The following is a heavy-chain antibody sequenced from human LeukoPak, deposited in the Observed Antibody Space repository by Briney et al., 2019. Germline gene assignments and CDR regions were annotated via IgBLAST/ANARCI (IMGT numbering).Heavy chain of an antibody. CDR1: GGSISSTTYY. J-gene: IGHJ4*02. Sequence: SETLSLTCIVSGGSISSTTYYWGWIRQPPGKGLEWIGSIYYSGTTYYSSSLKSRVIISVDTSKNQFSLKLSSVTATDTAVYYCARHEAQDFDYWGQGTLVTVSS. V-gene: IGHV4-39*01. CDR2: IYYSGTT. CDR3: ARHEAQDFDY.